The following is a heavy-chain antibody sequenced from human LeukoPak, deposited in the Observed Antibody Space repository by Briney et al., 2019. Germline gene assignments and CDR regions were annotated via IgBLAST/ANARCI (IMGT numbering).Heavy chain of an antibody. V-gene: IGHV3-23*01. CDR1: GFTLSSYA. Sequence: HPGGSLRLSCAASGFTLSSYAMIWVRQAPGKGLEWVSSISAGGGSTNYADSVKGRFIISRDNSENTLYLQMNSLRAEDTAVYYCAAGKYYFDYWGQGTLVTVSS. CDR3: AAGKYYFDY. J-gene: IGHJ4*02. CDR2: ISAGGGST.